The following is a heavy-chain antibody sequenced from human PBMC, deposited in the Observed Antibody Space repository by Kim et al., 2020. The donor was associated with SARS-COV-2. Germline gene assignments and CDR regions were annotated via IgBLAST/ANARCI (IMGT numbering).Heavy chain of an antibody. CDR1: GGSFSGYY. Sequence: SETLSLTCAVYGGSFSGYYWSWIRQPPGKGLEWIGEINHSGSTNYNPSLKSRVTISVDTSKNQFSLKLSSVTAADTAVYYCARGYYYYGMDVWGQGTTVTVSS. CDR2: INHSGST. J-gene: IGHJ6*02. V-gene: IGHV4-34*01. CDR3: ARGYYYYGMDV.